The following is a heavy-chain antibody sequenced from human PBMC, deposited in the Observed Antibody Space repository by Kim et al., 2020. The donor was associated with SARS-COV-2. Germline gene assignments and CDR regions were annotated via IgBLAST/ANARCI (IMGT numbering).Heavy chain of an antibody. V-gene: IGHV3-9*01. J-gene: IGHJ3*01. CDR2: ISWNSGSI. D-gene: IGHD6-13*01. CDR1: GFTFDDYA. CDR3: AKGTEEHSWGIAAAGS. Sequence: GGSLRLSCAASGFTFDDYAMHWVRQAPGKGLEWVSGISWNSGSIGYADSVKGRFTISSDNAKNSLYLQMNSLRAEDTALYYCAKGTEEHSWGIAAAGSWGQREMLTV.